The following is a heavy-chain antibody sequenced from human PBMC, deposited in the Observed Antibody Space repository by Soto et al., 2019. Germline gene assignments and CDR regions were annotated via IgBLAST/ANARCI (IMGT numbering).Heavy chain of an antibody. V-gene: IGHV4-59*08. CDR1: GGSISSDY. CDR2: ISSRATT. J-gene: IGHJ4*02. D-gene: IGHD2-15*01. Sequence: SETLSLTCTVSGGSISSDYCSWIRQSPGKGLEWIGVISSRATTNYNPSLKSRAIVSIDTSKNQFSLKLFSVTAADAAVYYCVRHYCDGGNCYQFDHWGQGTPVTVSS. CDR3: VRHYCDGGNCYQFDH.